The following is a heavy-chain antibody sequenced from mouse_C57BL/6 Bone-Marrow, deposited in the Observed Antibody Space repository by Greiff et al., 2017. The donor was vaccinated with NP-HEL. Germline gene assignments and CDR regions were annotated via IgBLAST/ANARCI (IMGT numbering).Heavy chain of an antibody. CDR1: GYTFTSYW. J-gene: IGHJ3*01. V-gene: IGHV1-69*01. D-gene: IGHD1-1*01. CDR2: LDPSDSYT. Sequence: QVQLQQPGAELVMPGASVKLSCKASGYTFTSYWMHWVKQRPGQGLEWIGELDPSDSYTNYNQKFKGKSTLTVDKSSSTAYMQLSSLTSEDSAVYYCARDGYYGSSSPFAYWGQGTLVTVSA. CDR3: ARDGYYGSSSPFAY.